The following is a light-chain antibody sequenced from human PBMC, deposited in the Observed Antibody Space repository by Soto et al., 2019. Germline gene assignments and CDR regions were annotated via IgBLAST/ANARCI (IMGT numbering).Light chain of an antibody. V-gene: IGKV4-1*01. Sequence: DIVMSQSPDSLTVSLGERATINCKSSQSVLYSSNNKNYLAWYQQKPGQPPKLLIYWASTWQSGVPDRFSGSGSGTDFTLTISSLQAEDVAVYYCHQYYISPYTFGQGTKLDIK. CDR1: QSVLYSSNNKNY. CDR3: HQYYISPYT. CDR2: WAS. J-gene: IGKJ2*01.